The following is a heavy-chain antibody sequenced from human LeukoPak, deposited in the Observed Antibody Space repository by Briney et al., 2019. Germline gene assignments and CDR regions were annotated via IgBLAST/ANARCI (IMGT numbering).Heavy chain of an antibody. CDR2: ISSSSSTI. D-gene: IGHD3-22*01. J-gene: IGHJ4*02. V-gene: IGHV3-48*02. Sequence: PGGSLRLSCAASGFTFSSYSMNWVRQAPGKGLEWVSHISSSSSTIYYADSVKGRFTISRDNAKNSLYLQMNSLRDEDTAVYYCARDRYYYDSSGYSTTGDYWGQGTLVTVSS. CDR3: ARDRYYYDSSGYSTTGDY. CDR1: GFTFSSYS.